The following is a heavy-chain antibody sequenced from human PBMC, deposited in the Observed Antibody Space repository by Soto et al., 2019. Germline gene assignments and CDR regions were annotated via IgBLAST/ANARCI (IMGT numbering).Heavy chain of an antibody. CDR1: PYTLGNYG. CDR2: LSADSSKT. V-gene: IGHV1-18*01. J-gene: IGHJ6*02. Sequence: QVRVVQSGSEVKKPGASVRVSCKASPYTLGNYGIIWVRQAPGQGLEWLGWLSADSSKTHYAQPVQGRVTLTTDTSRTTAFMELRSLRSDDTAIYYCALASFGDYHFDYGLDVWGQGTKV. CDR3: ALASFGDYHFDYGLDV. D-gene: IGHD4-17*01.